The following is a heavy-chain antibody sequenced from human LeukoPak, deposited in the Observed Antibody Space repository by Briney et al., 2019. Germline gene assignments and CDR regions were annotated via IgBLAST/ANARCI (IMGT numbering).Heavy chain of an antibody. Sequence: SGTLSLTCAVSGDSIISSNWWGWVRQPPGKGLEWIGEIYHSGSTNYNPSLKSRATISVDKSKNQFSLKLSSVTAADTAVYYCATGSSTIFDYWGQGTLVTVSS. V-gene: IGHV4-4*02. J-gene: IGHJ4*02. CDR2: IYHSGST. CDR1: GDSIISSNW. D-gene: IGHD2/OR15-2a*01. CDR3: ATGSSTIFDY.